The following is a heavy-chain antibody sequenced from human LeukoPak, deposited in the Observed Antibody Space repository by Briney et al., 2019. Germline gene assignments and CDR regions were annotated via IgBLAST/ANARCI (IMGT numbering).Heavy chain of an antibody. V-gene: IGHV4-59*08. CDR2: IHYKGST. Sequence: PSETLSLTCTISGGSINGHYWSWIRQPPGKRLEGIGDIHYKGSTNYNLSLKSRVTISVDTSKNHLSLNLPSVLAADTAIYYCARRDTGWNYCDYWGQGILVTVSS. CDR3: ARRDTGWNYCDY. D-gene: IGHD6-19*01. CDR1: GGSINGHY. J-gene: IGHJ4*02.